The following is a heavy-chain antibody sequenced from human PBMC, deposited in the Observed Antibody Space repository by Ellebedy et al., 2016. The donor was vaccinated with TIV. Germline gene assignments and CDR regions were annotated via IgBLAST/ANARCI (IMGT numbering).Heavy chain of an antibody. CDR2: ISASGTHT. CDR1: GFTFSDYY. D-gene: IGHD7-27*01. V-gene: IGHV3-11*06. Sequence: GESLKISCAASGFTFSDYYMSWIRQAPGKGLEWVADISASGTHTKYADYVKGRFTISRINAKNSLYLQMSTLRGEDTAVYYCASFKWGSRWYFDLWGRGTRVTVSS. CDR3: ASFKWGSRWYFDL. J-gene: IGHJ2*01.